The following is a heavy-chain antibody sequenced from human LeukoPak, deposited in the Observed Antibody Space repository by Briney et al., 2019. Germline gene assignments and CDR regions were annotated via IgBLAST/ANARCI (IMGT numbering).Heavy chain of an antibody. Sequence: SETLSLTCTVSGGSISSYYWSWIRQPPGKGLEWIGYIHYSGSTNYNPSLKSRVTISVDTSKNQFSLKLSSVTAADTAVYYCARGLYSSSWYGIWGQGTMVTVSS. CDR2: IHYSGST. CDR3: ARGLYSSSWYGI. J-gene: IGHJ3*02. CDR1: GGSISSYY. V-gene: IGHV4-59*01. D-gene: IGHD6-13*01.